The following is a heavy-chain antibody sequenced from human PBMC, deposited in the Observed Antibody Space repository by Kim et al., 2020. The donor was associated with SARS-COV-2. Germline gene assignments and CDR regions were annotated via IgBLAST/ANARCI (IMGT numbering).Heavy chain of an antibody. V-gene: IGHV4-34*01. CDR1: GGSFSGYY. Sequence: SETLSLTCAVYGGSFSGYYWSWIRQPPGKGLEWIGEINHSGSTNYNPSLKSRVTISVDTSKNQFSLKLSSVTAADTAVYYCARVRRYYCSGGSCNNAFDIWGQGTMVTVSS. D-gene: IGHD2-15*01. CDR2: INHSGST. J-gene: IGHJ3*02. CDR3: ARVRRYYCSGGSCNNAFDI.